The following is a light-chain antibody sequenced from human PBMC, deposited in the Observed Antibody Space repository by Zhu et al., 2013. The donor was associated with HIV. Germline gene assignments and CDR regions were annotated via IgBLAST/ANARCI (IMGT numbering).Light chain of an antibody. J-gene: IGKJ1*01. Sequence: EIVLTQSPGTLSLSPGERATLSCRANQSINYLAWYQQKPGQAPRLLIYATSTRATGIPDRFSGSGSGTDFTLTISRLEPEDFALYYCQHYGGSSWTFGQGTKVEI. CDR2: ATS. CDR1: QSINY. CDR3: QHYGGSSWT. V-gene: IGKV3-20*01.